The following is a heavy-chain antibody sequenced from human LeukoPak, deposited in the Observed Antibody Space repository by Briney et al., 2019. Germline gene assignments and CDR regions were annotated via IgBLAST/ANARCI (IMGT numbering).Heavy chain of an antibody. D-gene: IGHD2-2*01. CDR2: IYPGDSDT. CDR1: GYRFTSYW. CDR3: ARGIVVVPAAHDAFDI. V-gene: IGHV5-51*01. Sequence: GESLKISCKGSGYRFTSYWIGWVRQMPGKGLEWMGIIYPGDSDTRYSPSFQGQVTISADKSISTAYLQWSSLKASDTAMYYCARGIVVVPAAHDAFDIWGQETMVTVSS. J-gene: IGHJ3*02.